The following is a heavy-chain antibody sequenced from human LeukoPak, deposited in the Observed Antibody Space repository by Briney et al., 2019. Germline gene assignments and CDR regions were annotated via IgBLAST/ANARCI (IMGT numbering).Heavy chain of an antibody. D-gene: IGHD1-1*01. CDR3: ASNPPNTGDFYY. CDR1: GYTFTNLD. Sequence: ASVKVSCKASGYTFTNLDINWLRQAPGQGLEWMGWMSPNSGDTGYAQKFQGRVSMTRDIFKSTAYMELSSLRSEDTAIYYCASNPPNTGDFYYWGLGTLVTVSS. V-gene: IGHV1-8*01. CDR2: MSPNSGDT. J-gene: IGHJ4*02.